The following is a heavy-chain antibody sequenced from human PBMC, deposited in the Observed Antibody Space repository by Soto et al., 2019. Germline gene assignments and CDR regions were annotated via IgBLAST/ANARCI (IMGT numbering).Heavy chain of an antibody. Sequence: PGGSLRLSCAASRFTFSSYGMNWVRQAPGKGLEWVSTISASGVITYYADSVKGRFTISRDNSKDTMYLQMNSLRAEDTAVYYCAKRINLVRGLIQNYYAMDVWGQGTTVTVSS. D-gene: IGHD3-10*01. CDR3: AKRINLVRGLIQNYYAMDV. CDR1: RFTFSSYG. V-gene: IGHV3-23*01. J-gene: IGHJ6*02. CDR2: ISASGVIT.